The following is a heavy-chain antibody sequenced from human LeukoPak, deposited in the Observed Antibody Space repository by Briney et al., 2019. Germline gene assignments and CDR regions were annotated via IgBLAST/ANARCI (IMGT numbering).Heavy chain of an antibody. CDR1: GFTFSSYG. CDR3: ARDPAYGDYASNYYYYYGMDV. D-gene: IGHD4-17*01. CDR2: IWYDGSNK. J-gene: IGHJ6*02. Sequence: GGSLRLSCAASGFTFSSYGMHWVRQAPDKGLEWVAVIWYDGSNKYYADSVKGRFTISRDNSKNTLYLQMNSLRAEDTAVYYCARDPAYGDYASNYYYYYGMDVWGQGTTVTVSS. V-gene: IGHV3-33*01.